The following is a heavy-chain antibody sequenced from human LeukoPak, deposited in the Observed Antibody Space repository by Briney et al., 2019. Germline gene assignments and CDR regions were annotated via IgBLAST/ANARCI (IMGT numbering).Heavy chain of an antibody. J-gene: IGHJ4*02. D-gene: IGHD3-22*01. CDR2: ISGSGSNT. Sequence: GGSLRLSCAASGFSFSTYAMTWVRQAPGKGLEWVSAISGSGSNTYYADSVKGRFTISRDNSKNTLYLQMNSLRAEDTAVYYCAKSPIVQDPDYWGQGTLVTVSS. CDR1: GFSFSTYA. V-gene: IGHV3-23*01. CDR3: AKSPIVQDPDY.